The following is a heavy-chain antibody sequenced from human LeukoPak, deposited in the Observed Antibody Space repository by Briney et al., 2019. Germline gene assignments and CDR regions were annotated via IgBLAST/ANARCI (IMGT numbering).Heavy chain of an antibody. J-gene: IGHJ4*02. Sequence: VKVSCKASGYTFTKYFIHWVRQAPAKGLEWMGRVDPEDGEIVYAAMFQGRVAITADTSTDTAYMEMTSLTSEDTAVYYCATIVWSGYYRVDYWGQGTLVTVSS. CDR2: VDPEDGEI. CDR3: ATIVWSGYYRVDY. D-gene: IGHD3-3*01. V-gene: IGHV1-69-2*01. CDR1: GYTFTKYF.